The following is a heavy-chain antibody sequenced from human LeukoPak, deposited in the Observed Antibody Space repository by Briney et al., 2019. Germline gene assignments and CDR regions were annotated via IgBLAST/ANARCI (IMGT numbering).Heavy chain of an antibody. V-gene: IGHV3-23*01. D-gene: IGHD3-10*01. Sequence: GGSLRLSCAASGFTFSSYAMSWVRQAPGKGLEWVSAISDSGGRTYYADSVKGRFTIARDNSKNTLYLQMSNLRAEDTALYFCAKCPRITMTRGPPNYFDYWGQGTLLTVSS. CDR2: ISDSGGRT. CDR3: AKCPRITMTRGPPNYFDY. CDR1: GFTFSSYA. J-gene: IGHJ4*02.